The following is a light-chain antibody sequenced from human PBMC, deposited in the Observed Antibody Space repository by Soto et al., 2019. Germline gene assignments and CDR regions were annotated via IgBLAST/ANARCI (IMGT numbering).Light chain of an antibody. CDR2: DSS. CDR3: QQYGGSIT. V-gene: IGKV3-20*01. CDR1: QSVSGNY. J-gene: IGKJ5*01. Sequence: EIVLTPSPDTVSLYPGETATLSGRASQSVSGNYLAWYHHKPRQAPRLLIYDSSRRATGIPDRFSGSGSGTDFTLTISRLEPEDFAIYYCQQYGGSITFGQGTRLEIE.